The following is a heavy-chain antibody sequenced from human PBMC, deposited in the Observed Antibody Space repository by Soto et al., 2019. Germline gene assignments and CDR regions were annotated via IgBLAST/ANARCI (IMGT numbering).Heavy chain of an antibody. J-gene: IGHJ4*02. V-gene: IGHV3-74*01. CDR2: INGDGSGT. CDR1: GFTFSGSW. CDR3: PRGIFGSGTAKDY. D-gene: IGHD3-10*01. Sequence: EVQLVESGGGLVQPGGSLRLSCAASGFTFSGSWMHWVRQAPGKGLVWVSRINGDGSGTSFADFVKGRFTISRDNAKNTLFLQMNGLRAEDTAVYYCPRGIFGSGTAKDYWGQGTLVTVSS.